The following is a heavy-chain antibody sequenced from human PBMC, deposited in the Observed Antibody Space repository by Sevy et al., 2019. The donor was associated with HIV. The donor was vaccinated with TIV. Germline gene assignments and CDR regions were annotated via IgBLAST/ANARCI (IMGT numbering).Heavy chain of an antibody. V-gene: IGHV4-34*01. Sequence: SETLSLTCAVYGGSFSGYYWSWIHQPPGKGLEWLGEIYHSGSTNYNPSLKSRITIYLDTSKNQFSLNLNSVTAADTAVYYCARGDYGSGIYIDYWGQGTLVTVSS. CDR1: GGSFSGYY. CDR3: ARGDYGSGIYIDY. D-gene: IGHD3-10*01. CDR2: IYHSGST. J-gene: IGHJ4*02.